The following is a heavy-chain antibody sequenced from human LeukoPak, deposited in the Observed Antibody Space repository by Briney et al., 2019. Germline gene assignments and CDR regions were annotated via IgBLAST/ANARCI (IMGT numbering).Heavy chain of an antibody. Sequence: SETLSLTCTVSGGSISSYYWSWIRQPAGKGLERIGRIYTSGSTNYNPSLKSRVTMSVDTSKNQFSLKLSSVTAADTAVYYCAREGDGAVDYDFWSGYPSWFDPWGQGTLVTVSS. V-gene: IGHV4-4*07. CDR3: AREGDGAVDYDFWSGYPSWFDP. CDR2: IYTSGST. CDR1: GGSISSYY. D-gene: IGHD3-3*01. J-gene: IGHJ5*02.